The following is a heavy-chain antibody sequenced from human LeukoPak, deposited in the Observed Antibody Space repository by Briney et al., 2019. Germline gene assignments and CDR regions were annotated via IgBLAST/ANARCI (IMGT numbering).Heavy chain of an antibody. CDR3: ARVRGYCSGGSCYPYYFDY. CDR2: IYYSGST. CDR1: GFTFSNYW. Sequence: GSLRLSCAVSGFTFSNYWMSWVRQAPGKGLEWIGSIYYSGSTYYNPSLKSRVTISVDTSKNQFSLKLSSVTAADTAVYYCARVRGYCSGGSCYPYYFDYWGQGALVTVSS. J-gene: IGHJ4*02. V-gene: IGHV4-39*07. D-gene: IGHD2-15*01.